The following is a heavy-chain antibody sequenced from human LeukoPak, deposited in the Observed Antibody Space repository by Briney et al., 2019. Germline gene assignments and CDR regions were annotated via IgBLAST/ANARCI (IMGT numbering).Heavy chain of an antibody. Sequence: GASVKVSCKASGYTFTGYYMHWVRQAPGQGLEWMGWINPNSGGTNYAQKFQGRVTMTRDTSISTAYMELSRLRSDDTAVYYCATQYTLLVLGRSDAFDIWGQGTMVTVSS. CDR2: INPNSGGT. CDR3: ATQYTLLVLGRSDAFDI. J-gene: IGHJ3*02. V-gene: IGHV1-2*02. D-gene: IGHD2/OR15-2a*01. CDR1: GYTFTGYY.